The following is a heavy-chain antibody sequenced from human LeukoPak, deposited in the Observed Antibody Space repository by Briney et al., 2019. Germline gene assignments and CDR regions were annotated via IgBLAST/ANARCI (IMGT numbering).Heavy chain of an antibody. CDR2: ISGSGGST. CDR1: GFTFSSYA. CDR3: AKSRAAAGTTDY. V-gene: IGHV3-23*01. D-gene: IGHD6-13*01. J-gene: IGHJ4*02. Sequence: GGSLRLSCAASGFTFSSYAMSWVRQTPGKGLEWVSAISGSGGSTYYADSVKGRFTISRDNSKNTLYLQMNSLRAEDTAVYYCAKSRAAAGTTDYWGQGTLVTVSS.